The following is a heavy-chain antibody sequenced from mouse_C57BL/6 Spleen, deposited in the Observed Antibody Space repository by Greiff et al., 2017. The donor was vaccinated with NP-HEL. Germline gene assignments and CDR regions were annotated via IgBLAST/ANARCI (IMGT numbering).Heavy chain of an antibody. Sequence: QVQLKESGAELVQPGASVKMSCKASGYTFTTYPIEWMKQNPGKSLEWIGNFHPYNDDTKYNEKFKGMATLTVEKYSSRVYLVHSRLASDDAAVYYCGRGDGYYDYAMDYWGQGTSVTVSS. CDR3: GRGDGYYDYAMDY. J-gene: IGHJ4*01. D-gene: IGHD2-3*01. CDR2: FHPYNDDT. CDR1: GYTFTTYP. V-gene: IGHV1-47*01.